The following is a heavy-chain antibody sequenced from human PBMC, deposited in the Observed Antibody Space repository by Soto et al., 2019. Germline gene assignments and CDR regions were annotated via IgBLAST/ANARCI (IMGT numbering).Heavy chain of an antibody. Sequence: EVQLVESGGGLIQPGGSLRLSCAVSGFTVSNNYMSWVRQAPGKGLEGVSVIYSGGYTAYGDSVKGRFTISRDNSKNNIARQSNSRRAADHAVYSCAARRGGGGYGGQGTLVTVSS. J-gene: IGHJ4*02. CDR1: GFTVSNNY. D-gene: IGHD3-10*01. CDR2: IYSGGYT. CDR3: AARRGGGGY. V-gene: IGHV3-53*01.